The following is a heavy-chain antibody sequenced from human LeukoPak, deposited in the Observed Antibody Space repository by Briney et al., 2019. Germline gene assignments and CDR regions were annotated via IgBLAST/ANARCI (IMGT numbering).Heavy chain of an antibody. CDR1: GDSVSSNSVV. CDR3: ARSRYGSFDY. J-gene: IGHJ4*02. V-gene: IGHV6-1*01. CDR2: TKYRSKWYN. Sequence: SQTLSLTCAISGDSVSSNSVVWPWIRQSPSRGLGWLGRTKYRSKWYNDYVISVKSRINIIPDTSKNQFSMQLNSVTPGDTAVYYCARSRYGSFDYWGQGALVTVSS. D-gene: IGHD5-18*01.